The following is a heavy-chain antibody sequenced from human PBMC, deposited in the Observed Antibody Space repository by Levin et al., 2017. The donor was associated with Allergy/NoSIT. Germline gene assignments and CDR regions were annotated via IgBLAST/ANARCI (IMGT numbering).Heavy chain of an antibody. J-gene: IGHJ6*02. CDR2: IIPMIGTP. V-gene: IGHV1-69*01. CDR1: GGAFSSYA. Sequence: PGESLKISCKASGGAFSSYAISWVRQAPGHGLEWMGGIIPMIGTPDYAQRFQGRLTITADESTSTAYMELSSLRSDDTAVYYCARQFCSSGSCPGVWGQGTTVTVSS. D-gene: IGHD2-15*01. CDR3: ARQFCSSGSCPGV.